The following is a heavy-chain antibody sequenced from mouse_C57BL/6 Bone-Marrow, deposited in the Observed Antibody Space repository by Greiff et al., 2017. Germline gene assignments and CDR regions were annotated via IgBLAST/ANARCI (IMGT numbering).Heavy chain of an antibody. J-gene: IGHJ2*01. CDR3: ARNYGSSY. CDR1: GYAFSSSW. CDR2: IYPGDGDT. D-gene: IGHD1-1*01. V-gene: IGHV1-82*01. Sequence: QVQLQQSGPELVKPGASVKISCKASGYAFSSSWMNWVKQRPGKGLEWIGRIYPGDGDTNYNGKFKGKATLTADKSSSTAYIQLSSLTSEDSAVYYCARNYGSSYWGQGTTLTVSS.